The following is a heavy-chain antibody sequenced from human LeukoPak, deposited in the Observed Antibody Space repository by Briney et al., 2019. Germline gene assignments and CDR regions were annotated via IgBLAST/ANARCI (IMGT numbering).Heavy chain of an antibody. V-gene: IGHV4-61*02. CDR2: IYTSGST. J-gene: IGHJ2*01. CDR3: ARALRYFDWLFEFHGSDWYFDL. D-gene: IGHD3-9*01. Sequence: SETLSLTCTVSGGSISSGSYYWSWIRQPAGKGLEWIGRIYTSGSTDYNPSLKSRVTISVDTSKNQFSLKLSSVTAADTAVYYCARALRYFDWLFEFHGSDWYFDLWGRGTLVTVSS. CDR1: GGSISSGSYY.